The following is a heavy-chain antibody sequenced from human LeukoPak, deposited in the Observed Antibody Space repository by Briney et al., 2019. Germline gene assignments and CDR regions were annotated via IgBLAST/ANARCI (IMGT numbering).Heavy chain of an antibody. J-gene: IGHJ6*04. CDR3: AKTRISGWFLRNYGMDV. V-gene: IGHV3-30*18. Sequence: GRSLRVSCAASGFTFSSYGMHWVRQAPGKGLEWVAVISYDGSKKYYADSVKGRFTISRDNSKNTLYLQMNSLRAEDTAVYYCAKTRISGWFLRNYGMDVWGKGTTVTVSS. CDR1: GFTFSSYG. CDR2: ISYDGSKK. D-gene: IGHD6-19*01.